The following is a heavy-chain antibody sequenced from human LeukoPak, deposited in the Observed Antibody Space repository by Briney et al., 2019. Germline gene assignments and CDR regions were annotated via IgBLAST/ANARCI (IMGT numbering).Heavy chain of an antibody. Sequence: GALGLSCAASGFTFSSYAMHWVRQAPGKGLEWGAVISYDGSNKYYADSVKGRFTISRDNSKNTLYLQMNSLRAEDTAVYYCARERYSSSWYYFDYWGQGTLVTVSS. D-gene: IGHD6-13*01. CDR3: ARERYSSSWYYFDY. V-gene: IGHV3-30*04. J-gene: IGHJ4*02. CDR1: GFTFSSYA. CDR2: ISYDGSNK.